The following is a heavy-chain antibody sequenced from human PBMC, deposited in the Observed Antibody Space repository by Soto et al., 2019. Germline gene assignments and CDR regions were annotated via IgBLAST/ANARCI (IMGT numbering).Heavy chain of an antibody. Sequence: SETLSLTCTVSGGSISSSSYYWGWIRQPPXKGLEWIGSIYYSGSTYYNPSLKSRVTISVDTSKNQFSLKLSSVTAADTAVYYCARQGQLVPYYYYGMDVWGQGTTVTVSS. CDR1: GGSISSSSYY. V-gene: IGHV4-39*01. J-gene: IGHJ6*02. CDR2: IYYSGST. D-gene: IGHD6-6*01. CDR3: ARQGQLVPYYYYGMDV.